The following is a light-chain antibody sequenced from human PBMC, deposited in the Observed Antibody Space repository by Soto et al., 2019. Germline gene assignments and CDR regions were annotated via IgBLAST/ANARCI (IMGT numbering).Light chain of an antibody. Sequence: DIQMTQSPSSLSASVGDRVTITCQASQDIRNYLNWYQQKPGKAPNLLIYDASNLRAGVPSRFSGSGSGTEFTCTICSRQPEDIATYYCQHYDHLPPLSFGGGTKVEIK. J-gene: IGKJ4*01. CDR1: QDIRNY. CDR2: DAS. V-gene: IGKV1-33*01. CDR3: QHYDHLPPLS.